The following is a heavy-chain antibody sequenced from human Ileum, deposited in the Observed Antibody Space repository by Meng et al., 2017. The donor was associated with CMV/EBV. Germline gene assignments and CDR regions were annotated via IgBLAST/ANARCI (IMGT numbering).Heavy chain of an antibody. CDR3: VRRHNYAFDY. Sequence: GESLKISCGVSGFTFNNYPMHWVRQAPGKGLEWVAYISYNGGRTYGADSVKGRFTISRDNSKNTLYLQMNSLRGEDTAVYWCVRRHNYAFDYWGQGILVTVSS. D-gene: IGHD5-18*01. J-gene: IGHJ4*02. CDR2: ISYNGGRT. CDR1: GFTFNNYP. V-gene: IGHV3-30*04.